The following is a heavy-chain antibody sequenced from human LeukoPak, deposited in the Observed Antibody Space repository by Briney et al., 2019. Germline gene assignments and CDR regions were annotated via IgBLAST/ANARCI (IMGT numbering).Heavy chain of an antibody. CDR1: GGSFSGYY. CDR3: VKWYYYDSSGYYYGPDFDY. V-gene: IGHV4-34*01. J-gene: IGHJ4*02. CDR2: INHSGST. D-gene: IGHD3-22*01. Sequence: PSETLSLTCAVYGGSFSGYYWSWIRQPPGKGLEWIGEINHSGSTNYNPSLKSRVTISVDTSKNQFSLKLSSVTAADTAVYYCVKWYYYDSSGYYYGPDFDYWGQGTLVTVSS.